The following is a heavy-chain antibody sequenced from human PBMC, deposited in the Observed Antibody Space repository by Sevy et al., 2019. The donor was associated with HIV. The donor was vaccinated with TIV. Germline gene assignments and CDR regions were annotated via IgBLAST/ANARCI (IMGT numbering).Heavy chain of an antibody. J-gene: IGHJ4*02. D-gene: IGHD3-22*01. CDR3: AVAHYYDSSGPFDY. CDR2: ISGSGVST. Sequence: GGSLRLSCAASGFTFSSYAMSWVRQAPGKGLEWVYVISGSGVSTYYADSVKGRFTISRDNSKNTLYLQMNSLRAEDTAVYYCAVAHYYDSSGPFDYWGQGTLVTVSS. V-gene: IGHV3-23*01. CDR1: GFTFSSYA.